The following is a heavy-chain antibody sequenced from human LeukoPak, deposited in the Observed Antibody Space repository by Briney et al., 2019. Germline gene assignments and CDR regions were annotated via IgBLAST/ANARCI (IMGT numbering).Heavy chain of an antibody. Sequence: ASVKVSCKASGYTFTSYYMHWVRQAPGQGLEWMGIINPSGGSTNYAQKFQGRVTMTRDTSTSTVYMELSSLRSEDTAVYYCARELCVRGSGSYCPFDYWGQGTLVTVSS. V-gene: IGHV1-46*01. D-gene: IGHD3-10*01. CDR3: ARELCVRGSGSYCPFDY. CDR2: INPSGGST. CDR1: GYTFTSYY. J-gene: IGHJ4*02.